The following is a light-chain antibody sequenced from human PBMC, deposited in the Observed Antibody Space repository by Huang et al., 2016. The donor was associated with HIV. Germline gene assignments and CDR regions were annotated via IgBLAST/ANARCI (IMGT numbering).Light chain of an antibody. Sequence: EIVLTQSPGILPLSTGDRATLSCRATPSIAGNSLAWYQQKPGQAPRLLIYATSTRATGIPDRVSGSGSGTDFTLTISKLEPDDFALYYCHQYGSSPYTFGQGTML. CDR2: ATS. J-gene: IGKJ2*01. CDR1: PSIAGNS. CDR3: HQYGSSPYT. V-gene: IGKV3-20*01.